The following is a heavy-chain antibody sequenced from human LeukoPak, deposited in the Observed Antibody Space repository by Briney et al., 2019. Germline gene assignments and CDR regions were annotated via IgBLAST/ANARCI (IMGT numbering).Heavy chain of an antibody. V-gene: IGHV1-18*01. CDR1: GYTFTRYG. J-gene: IGHJ6*03. CDR3: ARDFHYDILTGYYKYYYYYMDV. Sequence: KVSCKAPGYTFTRYGISWVRQAPGQGLEWMGWISAYKGNTNYSHYLHGIVTMTTHTSTSTAYMELRSLRSDDTAVYYCARDFHYDILTGYYKYYYYYMDVWGKGTPVTVSS. D-gene: IGHD3-9*01. CDR2: ISAYKGNT.